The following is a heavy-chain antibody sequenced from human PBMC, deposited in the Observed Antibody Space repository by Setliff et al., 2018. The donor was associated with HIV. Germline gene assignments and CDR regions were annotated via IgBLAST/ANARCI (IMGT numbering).Heavy chain of an antibody. CDR2: IHYSGTT. Sequence: PSETLSLTCIVSADSISGYYWGWIRQPPEKGLEWIGNIHYSGTTYYNPSLQSRVTISIDTSKNHFSLKLKSVTAADTAVYYCAKGAGFYGDYTFDHWGQGRQVTVSS. J-gene: IGHJ4*02. D-gene: IGHD4-17*01. CDR1: ADSISGYY. CDR3: AKGAGFYGDYTFDH. V-gene: IGHV4-59*01.